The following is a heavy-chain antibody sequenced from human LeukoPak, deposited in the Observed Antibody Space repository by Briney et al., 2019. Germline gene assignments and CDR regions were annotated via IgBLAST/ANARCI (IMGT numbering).Heavy chain of an antibody. J-gene: IGHJ6*03. CDR2: ISSSSSYI. CDR3: ARDLTGTLSMDA. CDR1: GFTFSSYS. V-gene: IGHV3-21*01. D-gene: IGHD1-20*01. Sequence: GGSLRLSCAASGFTFSSYSMNWVRQAPGKGLEWVSSISSSSSYIYYADSVKGRFTISRDNAKNSLYLQMNSLRAEDTAVYYCARDLTGTLSMDAWGKGTTVTVSS.